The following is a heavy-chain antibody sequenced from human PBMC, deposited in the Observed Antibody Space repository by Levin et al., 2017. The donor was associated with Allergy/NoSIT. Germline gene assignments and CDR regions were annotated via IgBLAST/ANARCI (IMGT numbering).Heavy chain of an antibody. CDR2: INPNSGGT. CDR1: GYTFTGYY. D-gene: IGHD3-9*01. Sequence: ASVKVSCKASGYTFTGYYMHWVRQAPGQGLEWMGWINPNSGGTNYAQKFQGRVTMTRDTSISTAYMELSRLRSDDTAVYYCARDYYDILTGYYDGFVDWFDPWGQGTLVTVSS. J-gene: IGHJ5*02. CDR3: ARDYYDILTGYYDGFVDWFDP. V-gene: IGHV1-2*02.